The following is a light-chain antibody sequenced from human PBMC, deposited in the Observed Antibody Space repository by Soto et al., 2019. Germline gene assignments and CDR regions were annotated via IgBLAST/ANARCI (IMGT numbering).Light chain of an antibody. CDR3: QQFNNWPFT. J-gene: IGKJ4*01. V-gene: IGKV3-15*01. Sequence: IVMAQSPATLSVSPGERATLSCRASQSVSSDLAWYQQQPGQAPRLLIYFASTRATGIPDRFSGSGSGTEFTLTISSLQSEDFGVYHCQQFNNWPFTFGGGSKVDIK. CDR2: FAS. CDR1: QSVSSD.